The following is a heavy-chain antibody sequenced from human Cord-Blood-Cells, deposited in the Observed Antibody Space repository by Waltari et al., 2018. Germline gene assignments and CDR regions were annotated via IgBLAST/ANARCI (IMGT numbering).Heavy chain of an antibody. CDR1: GYTLTELS. J-gene: IGHJ3*02. CDR2: FDPEDGET. Sequence: QVQLVQSGAEVKKPGASVKVSCKVSGYTLTELSMHWVRPAPGKGLEWMGGFDPEDGETIYAQKFQGRVTMTEDTSTGTAYMELSSLRSEDTAVYYCATAEPLGSSSSGKGAFDIWGQGTMVTVSS. CDR3: ATAEPLGSSSSGKGAFDI. D-gene: IGHD6-6*01. V-gene: IGHV1-24*01.